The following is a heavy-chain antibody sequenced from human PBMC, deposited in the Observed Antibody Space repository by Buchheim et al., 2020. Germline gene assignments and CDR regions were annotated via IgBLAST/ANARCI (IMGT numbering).Heavy chain of an antibody. J-gene: IGHJ4*02. V-gene: IGHV4-34*01. CDR3: ARGPRENRLRGGRFDY. CDR1: GGSFSGYY. Sequence: QVQLQQWGAGLLKPSETLSLTCAVYGGSFSGYYWSWIRQPPGKGLEWIGEINHSGSTNYNPSLTTRVTISVDTSKNQFSLKLSSVTAADTAVYYCARGPRENRLRGGRFDYWGQGTL. CDR2: INHSGST. D-gene: IGHD4-17*01.